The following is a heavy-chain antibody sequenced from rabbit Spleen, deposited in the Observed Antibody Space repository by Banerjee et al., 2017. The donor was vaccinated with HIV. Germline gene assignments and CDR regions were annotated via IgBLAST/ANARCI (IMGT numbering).Heavy chain of an antibody. CDR3: ARDMWAISGAYYNL. V-gene: IGHV1S45*01. CDR2: VYAGSSGST. Sequence: QEQLEESGGDRVKPEGSLTLTCTASGFSFTSSYWICWVRQAPGKGLEWIACVYAGSSGSTYYASWAKGRFTISKTSSTTVTLQMTSLTAADTATYFCARDMWAISGAYYNLWGPGTLVTVS. CDR1: GFSFTSSYW. J-gene: IGHJ4*01. D-gene: IGHD1-1*01.